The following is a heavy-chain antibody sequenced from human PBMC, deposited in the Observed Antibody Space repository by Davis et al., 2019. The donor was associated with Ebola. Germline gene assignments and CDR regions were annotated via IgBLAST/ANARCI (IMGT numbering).Heavy chain of an antibody. Sequence: SETLSLTCAVSGVSLAGGGYSCSWIRQPPGKGLEWIGYLHHSGRTYYTPSLKSRVTISVDTSKNQFSLKLSSVTAADTAVYYCARSVAAARPLLDYWGQGTLVTVSS. V-gene: IGHV4-30-4*07. J-gene: IGHJ4*02. CDR3: ARSVAAARPLLDY. D-gene: IGHD6-6*01. CDR1: GVSLAGGGYS. CDR2: LHHSGRT.